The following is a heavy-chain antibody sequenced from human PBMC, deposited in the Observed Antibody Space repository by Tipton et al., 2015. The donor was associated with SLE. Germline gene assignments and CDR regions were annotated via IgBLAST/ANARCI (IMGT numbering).Heavy chain of an antibody. CDR3: AKDVLPVGVTTLSYYYGMDV. J-gene: IGHJ6*02. CDR1: GFTFSSYS. Sequence: SLRLSCAASGFTFSSYSMNWVRQAPGKGLEWVSYISSSSSTIYYADSVKGRFTISRDNSKNTLYLQMNSLRAEDTAVYYCAKDVLPVGVTTLSYYYGMDVWGQGTTVTVSS. CDR2: ISSSSSTI. D-gene: IGHD1-26*01. V-gene: IGHV3-48*01.